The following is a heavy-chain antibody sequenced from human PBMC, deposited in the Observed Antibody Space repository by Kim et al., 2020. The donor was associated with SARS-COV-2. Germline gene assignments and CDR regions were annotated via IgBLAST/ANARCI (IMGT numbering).Heavy chain of an antibody. V-gene: IGHV1-8*01. Sequence: ASVKVSCKASGYTFTSYDINWVRQATGQGLEWMGWMNPNSGNTGYAQKFQGRVTMTRNTSISTAYMELSSLRSEDTAVYYCARGLRVPSANRYCSSTSCYYWFDPWGQGTLVTVSS. J-gene: IGHJ5*02. CDR3: ARGLRVPSANRYCSSTSCYYWFDP. D-gene: IGHD2-2*01. CDR2: MNPNSGNT. CDR1: GYTFTSYD.